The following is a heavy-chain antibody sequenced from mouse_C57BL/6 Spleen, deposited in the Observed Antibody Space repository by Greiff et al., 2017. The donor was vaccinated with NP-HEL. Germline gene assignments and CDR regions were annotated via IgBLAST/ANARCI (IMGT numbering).Heavy chain of an antibody. CDR2: IDPSDSYT. CDR1: GYTFTSYW. V-gene: IGHV1-69*01. J-gene: IGHJ2*01. Sequence: VQLQQSGAELVMPGASVKLSCKASGYTFTSYWMHWVKQRPGQGLEWIGEIDPSDSYTNYNQKFKGKSTLTVDKSSSTAYMQLSSLTSEDSAVYYCARWDYYGSSDVDYWGQGTTLTVSS. D-gene: IGHD1-1*01. CDR3: ARWDYYGSSDVDY.